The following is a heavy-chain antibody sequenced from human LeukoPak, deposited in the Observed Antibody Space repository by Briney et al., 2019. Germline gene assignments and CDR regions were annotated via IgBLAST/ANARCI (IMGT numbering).Heavy chain of an antibody. Sequence: GGSLRPSCAASGFTFSNYAMHWVRQAPGKGLEWVAVIYYGGSITFYTDSVKGRFTISRDNSRSTLYLQMNSLRPEDTAVYYCAKDGITARPGGYYFDYWGQGTLVTVSS. CDR3: AKDGITARPGGYYFDY. D-gene: IGHD6-6*01. V-gene: IGHV3-30*18. CDR2: IYYGGSIT. J-gene: IGHJ4*02. CDR1: GFTFSNYA.